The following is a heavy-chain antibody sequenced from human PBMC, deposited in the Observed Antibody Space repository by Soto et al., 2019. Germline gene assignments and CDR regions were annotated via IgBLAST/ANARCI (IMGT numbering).Heavy chain of an antibody. CDR3: TTEALFDDAFDI. CDR1: GFTFSNAW. V-gene: IGHV3-15*01. J-gene: IGHJ3*02. Sequence: GGSLRLSCAASGFTFSNAWISCVRQAPGKGLEWVGRIKSKTDVGTTDYAAPVKGRFTISIDDSKNTLYLQMNSPKTDDTAVYYCTTEALFDDAFDILGQGTMVTVSS. D-gene: IGHD2-21*01. CDR2: IKSKTDVGTT.